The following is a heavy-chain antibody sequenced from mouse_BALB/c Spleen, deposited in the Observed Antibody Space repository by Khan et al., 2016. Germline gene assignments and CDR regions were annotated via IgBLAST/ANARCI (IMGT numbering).Heavy chain of an antibody. Sequence: EVQLQESGPGLVKPSQSLSLTCTVTGYSITSDYAWNWIRQFPGNKLEWMGYLSYSGSTNYNPSLKSRISITRDTSKHLFFLQLNSLTSEDTATYDCARDYGYYYWYFDVWGAGTTVTVSS. CDR2: LSYSGST. D-gene: IGHD1-2*01. CDR3: ARDYGYYYWYFDV. J-gene: IGHJ1*01. CDR1: GYSITSDYA. V-gene: IGHV3-2*02.